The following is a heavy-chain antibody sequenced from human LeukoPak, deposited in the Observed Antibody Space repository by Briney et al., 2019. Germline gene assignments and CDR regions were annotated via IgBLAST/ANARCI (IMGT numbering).Heavy chain of an antibody. Sequence: PGGSLTLSCAASGFTVSNNYMRWVRQAPGKGLEWVSVIYSGGSTYYADSVKGRFTISRDNSKNTLYLQMNSLRAEDTAVYYCARGDYYYGSEYWGQGTLVTVSS. V-gene: IGHV3-53*01. D-gene: IGHD3-10*01. CDR3: ARGDYYYGSEY. CDR1: GFTVSNNY. CDR2: IYSGGST. J-gene: IGHJ4*02.